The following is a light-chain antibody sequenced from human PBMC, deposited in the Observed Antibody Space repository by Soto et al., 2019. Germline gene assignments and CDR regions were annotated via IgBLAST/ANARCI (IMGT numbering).Light chain of an antibody. CDR2: DAS. CDR1: QSVSNDF. Sequence: EIVFTHSPGILSFSPGEIATLSCGASQSVSNDFLAWYQQKPGQAPRLLIYDASNRAPGIPVRFSGSGSGTDFTLTISSLEPGDFALYYCQQRSSWPLTFGGGTKVDIK. CDR3: QQRSSWPLT. V-gene: IGKV3-11*01. J-gene: IGKJ4*01.